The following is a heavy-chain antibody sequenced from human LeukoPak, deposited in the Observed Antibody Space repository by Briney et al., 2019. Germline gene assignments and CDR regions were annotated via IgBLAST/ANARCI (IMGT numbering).Heavy chain of an antibody. J-gene: IGHJ4*02. D-gene: IGHD2-15*01. CDR2: TYYRSKWYN. CDR1: GDSVSSNSAA. CDR3: ASADCTGGTCHFDF. V-gene: IGHV6-1*01. Sequence: SQTLSLTCAISGDSVSSNSAAWNWIRQSPSRGLEWLGRTYYRSKWYNDYAVFVKSRITINPDTSNNQFSLKLSSVTPEDTAVYYCASADCTGGTCHFDFWGQGTLVTVSS.